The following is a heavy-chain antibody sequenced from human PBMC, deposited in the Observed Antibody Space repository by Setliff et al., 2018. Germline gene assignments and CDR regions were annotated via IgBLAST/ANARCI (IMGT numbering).Heavy chain of an antibody. CDR3: ATLPDTAMATATAEYFQH. V-gene: IGHV3-48*03. Sequence: PGGSLRLSCAASGFTFSSYEMNWVRQAPGKGLEWVSYISSSGSTIYYADSVKGRFTISRDNAKNSLYLQMNSLRAEDTAVYYCATLPDTAMATATAEYFQHWGQGTLVTVS. J-gene: IGHJ1*01. CDR2: ISSSGSTI. CDR1: GFTFSSYE. D-gene: IGHD5-18*01.